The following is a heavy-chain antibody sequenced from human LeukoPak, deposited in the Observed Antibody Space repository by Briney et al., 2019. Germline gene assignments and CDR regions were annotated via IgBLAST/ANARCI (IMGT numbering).Heavy chain of an antibody. CDR3: ARGRAGTVDY. D-gene: IGHD6-19*01. CDR1: GGSISSYY. J-gene: IGHJ4*02. Sequence: SETLSLTCTVSGGSISSYYWSWIRQPPGKGLEWIGYIYYSGSTNYNPSLKSRVTISVDTSKNQFSLKLSSVTAADTAVYYCARGRAGTVDYWGQGTLVTVSS. V-gene: IGHV4-59*08. CDR2: IYYSGST.